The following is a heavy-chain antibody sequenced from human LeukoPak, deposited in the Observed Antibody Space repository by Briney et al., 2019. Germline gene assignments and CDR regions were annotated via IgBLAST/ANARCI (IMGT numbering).Heavy chain of an antibody. CDR3: ARGGYDILTGFDY. CDR1: GYTFSSGYY. D-gene: IGHD3-9*01. V-gene: IGHV4-38-2*01. J-gene: IGHJ4*02. CDR2: IYHSGST. Sequence: PSETLTLTCAVSGYTFSSGYYWCWLRPPPGKGLGWIGSIYHSGSTYYNPSLKSRVTISVDTSKNQFSLKLSTLTAADTAVYYCARGGYDILTGFDYWGQGTLVTVSS.